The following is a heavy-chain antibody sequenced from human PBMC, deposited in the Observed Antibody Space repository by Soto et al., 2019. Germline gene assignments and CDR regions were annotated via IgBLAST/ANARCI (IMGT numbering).Heavy chain of an antibody. J-gene: IGHJ5*02. D-gene: IGHD3-22*01. CDR3: ARLNYYDSSGPDP. CDR1: GGSISSGDYY. CDR2: IYYSGST. V-gene: IGHV4-30-4*02. Sequence: PSETLSLTCTVSGGSISSGDYYWSWIRQPPGKGLEWIGYIYYSGSTYYNPSLKSRVTISVDTSKNQFSLKLSSVTAAYTAVYYCARLNYYDSSGPDPWGQGTLVTVSS.